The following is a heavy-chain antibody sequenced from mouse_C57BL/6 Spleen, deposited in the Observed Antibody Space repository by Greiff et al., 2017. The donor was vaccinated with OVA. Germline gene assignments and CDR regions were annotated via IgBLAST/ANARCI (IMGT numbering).Heavy chain of an antibody. Sequence: VQRVESGPELVKPGASVKLSCKASGYTFTSYDINWVKQRPGQGLEWIGWIYPRDGSTKYNEKFKGKATLTVDTSSSTAYMELHSLTSEDSAVYFCASLTTVVATRYFDVWGTGTTVTVSS. CDR3: ASLTTVVATRYFDV. D-gene: IGHD1-1*01. CDR2: IYPRDGST. V-gene: IGHV1-85*01. CDR1: GYTFTSYD. J-gene: IGHJ1*03.